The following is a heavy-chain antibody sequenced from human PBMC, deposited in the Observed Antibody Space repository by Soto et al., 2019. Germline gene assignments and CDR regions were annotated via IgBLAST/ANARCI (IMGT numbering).Heavy chain of an antibody. J-gene: IGHJ4*02. CDR3: ARHSFRTTVVHYFDY. V-gene: IGHV4-39*01. Sequence: SETLSLTCTVSGGSISSSXYYWGWIRQPPGKGLEXIGSIYYSGSTYYNPSLKSRVTISVDTSKNQFSLKLSSVTAADTAVYYCARHSFRTTVVHYFDYWGQGTLVTVSS. CDR2: IYYSGST. D-gene: IGHD4-17*01. CDR1: GGSISSSXYY.